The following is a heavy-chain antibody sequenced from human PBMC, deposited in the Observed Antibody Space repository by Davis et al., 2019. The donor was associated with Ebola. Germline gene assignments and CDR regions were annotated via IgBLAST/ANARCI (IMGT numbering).Heavy chain of an antibody. J-gene: IGHJ5*01. V-gene: IGHV1-46*01. CDR3: ARDEGRIVVVPAIIVRGNCFDP. Sequence: ASVKVSCKASGYTFTSYYVHWVRQAPGQGLEWMGVINPSGGNTDYAQKFQGRVTMTRDTSTSTVYMELSSLRSDDTAVYYCARDEGRIVVVPAIIVRGNCFDPWGQGTLVTVSS. CDR2: INPSGGNT. D-gene: IGHD2-2*01. CDR1: GYTFTSYY.